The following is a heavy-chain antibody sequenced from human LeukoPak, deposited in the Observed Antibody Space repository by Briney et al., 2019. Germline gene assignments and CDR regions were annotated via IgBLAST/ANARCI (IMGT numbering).Heavy chain of an antibody. CDR1: GFTFDDYA. CDR2: ISWNSGSI. V-gene: IGHV3-9*01. J-gene: IGHJ3*02. Sequence: GGSLRLSCAASGFTFDDYAMHWVRQAPGKGLECVSGISWNSGSIGYADSVKGRFTISRDNAKNSLYLQMNSLRAEDTALYYCAKALTTVVTRGAFDIWGQGTMVTVSS. CDR3: AKALTTVVTRGAFDI. D-gene: IGHD4-23*01.